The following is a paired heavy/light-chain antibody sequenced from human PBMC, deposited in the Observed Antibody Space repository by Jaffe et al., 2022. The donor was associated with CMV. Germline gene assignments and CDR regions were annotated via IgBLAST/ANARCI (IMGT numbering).Heavy chain of an antibody. CDR1: GFTFSSYG. J-gene: IGHJ4*02. Sequence: EVQLLASGGGLLQPGGSLRLSCAASGFTFSSYGMSWVRQAPGKGLEWVSTIGGSDSSARTTYYADSVKGRFTISRDNSKNTLYLQMNSLRAEDTAVYYCAKGGYSYGYNDYWGQGTLVTVSS. D-gene: IGHD5-18*01. CDR2: IGGSDSSARTT. CDR3: AKGGYSYGYNDY. V-gene: IGHV3-23*01.
Light chain of an antibody. CDR2: DAS. V-gene: IGKV3-11*01. J-gene: IGKJ1*01. CDR3: QQRSYWLWT. Sequence: EIVLTQSPATLSLSPGDRATLSCRASQRVSSYLAWYQQKPGQAPRLLIYDASNRAAGIPARFSGSGSGTDFTLTISSLEPEDFAVYYCQQRSYWLWTFGQGTKVEIK. CDR1: QRVSSY.